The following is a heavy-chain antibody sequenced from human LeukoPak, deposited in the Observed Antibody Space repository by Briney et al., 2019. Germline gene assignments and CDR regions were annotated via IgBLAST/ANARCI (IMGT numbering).Heavy chain of an antibody. J-gene: IGHJ4*02. D-gene: IGHD3-22*01. V-gene: IGHV3-48*02. Sequence: PGGSLRLSCAASGFTFSSYSMNWVRQAPGKGLEWVSYISGSSSTIYYADSVKGRFTISRDNAKNSLYLQMNSLRDEDTAVYYCAREDIVYYDSSGYYDYFDYWGQGTLVTVSS. CDR3: AREDIVYYDSSGYYDYFDY. CDR1: GFTFSSYS. CDR2: ISGSSSTI.